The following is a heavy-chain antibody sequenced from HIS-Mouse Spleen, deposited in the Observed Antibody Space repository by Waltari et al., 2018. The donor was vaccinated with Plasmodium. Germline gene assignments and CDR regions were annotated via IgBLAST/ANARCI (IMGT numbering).Heavy chain of an antibody. CDR1: GGSISSSSYY. CDR2: IYYSGST. CDR3: ARRGGSYYYFDY. V-gene: IGHV4-39*01. Sequence: QLQLQESGPGLVKPSETLSLTCTVSGGSISSSSYYWGWIRQPPGKGLEWIGSIYYSGSTYYNPSLKSRVTISGDTSKNQFSLKLGSVTAADTAVYYCARRGGSYYYFDYWGQGTLVTVSS. J-gene: IGHJ4*02. D-gene: IGHD1-26*01.